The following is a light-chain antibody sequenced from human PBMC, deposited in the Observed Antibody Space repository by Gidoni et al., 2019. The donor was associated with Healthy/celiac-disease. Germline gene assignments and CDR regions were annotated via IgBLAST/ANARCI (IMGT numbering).Light chain of an antibody. CDR2: QDS. CDR3: QAWDSSTYV. Sequence: SYALTPPPSVSLSPGQTASITCSGDKLGDKYACWYQQKPGQSPVLVIYQDSKRPSGIPERFSGSNSGNTATLTISGTQAMDEADYYCQAWDSSTYVFGTGTKVTVL. J-gene: IGLJ1*01. CDR1: KLGDKY. V-gene: IGLV3-1*01.